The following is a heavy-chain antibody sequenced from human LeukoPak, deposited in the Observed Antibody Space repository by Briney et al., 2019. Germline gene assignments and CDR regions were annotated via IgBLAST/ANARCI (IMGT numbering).Heavy chain of an antibody. V-gene: IGHV4-59*01. CDR3: ARGLEATIIDY. CDR1: GGSISSYY. J-gene: IGHJ4*02. Sequence: SETLSLTCTVSGGSISSYYWSWLRQPPGKGLEWIGYIYYSGSTNYNPSLKSRVTISVDTSKNQFSLKLSSVTAADTAVYYCARGLEATIIDYWGQGTLVTVSS. CDR2: IYYSGST. D-gene: IGHD5-12*01.